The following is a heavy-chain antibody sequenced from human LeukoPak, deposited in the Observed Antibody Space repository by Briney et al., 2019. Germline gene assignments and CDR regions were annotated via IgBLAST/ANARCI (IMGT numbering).Heavy chain of an antibody. V-gene: IGHV1-2*02. D-gene: IGHD2-15*01. CDR2: INPNSGGT. CDR1: GYSFTDYY. CDR3: VRENFLYCSGGTCYWFDP. Sequence: ASVKVSCEASGYSFTDYYMHWVRQAPGQGLEWMGWINPNSGGTTYAQKFQGRVTMTRDTSISTAYMELSSLRSDDTAVYFCVRENFLYCSGGTCYWFDPWGQGSRVTVSS. J-gene: IGHJ5*02.